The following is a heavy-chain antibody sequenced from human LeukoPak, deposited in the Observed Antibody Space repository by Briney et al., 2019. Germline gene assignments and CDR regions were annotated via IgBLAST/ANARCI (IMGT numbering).Heavy chain of an antibody. CDR2: IYYSRTT. J-gene: IGHJ4*02. Sequence: SSETLSLTCTVSGGSISTYYWSWIRQPPGKGLEWIGYIYYSRTTTYNPSLKSRVTISVDTSKNQFSLKLSSVTAADTAVYYCARHSSGWSDFDYWGQGTLVTVSS. CDR1: GGSISTYY. CDR3: ARHSSGWSDFDY. V-gene: IGHV4-59*08. D-gene: IGHD6-19*01.